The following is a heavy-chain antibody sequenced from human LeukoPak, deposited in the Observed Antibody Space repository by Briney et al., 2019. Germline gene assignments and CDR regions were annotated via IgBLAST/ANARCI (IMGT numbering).Heavy chain of an antibody. V-gene: IGHV3-30*18. Sequence: GGSLRLSCAASGFTFSSYGMHWVRQAPGKGLERVAVISYDGSNKYYADSVKGRFTISRDNSKNTLYLQMNSLRAEDTAVYYCAKDLYYYDSSEGYFDYWGQGTLVTVSS. CDR2: ISYDGSNK. J-gene: IGHJ4*02. D-gene: IGHD3-22*01. CDR3: AKDLYYYDSSEGYFDY. CDR1: GFTFSSYG.